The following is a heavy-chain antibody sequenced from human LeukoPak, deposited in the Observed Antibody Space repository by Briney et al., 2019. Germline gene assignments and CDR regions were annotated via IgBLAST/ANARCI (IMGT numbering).Heavy chain of an antibody. Sequence: GGSLRLSCTTSGFTFGDYPMSWVRQAPGKGLEWVSGISGPGRTTYYADFVKGRFTISRDDSKNTLYLQMNSMRVEDTAVYFCTKEWSNAGTTISPPDYWGQGTLVTVSS. CDR2: ISGPGRTT. CDR3: TKEWSNAGTTISPPDY. D-gene: IGHD1-7*01. J-gene: IGHJ4*02. CDR1: GFTFGDYP. V-gene: IGHV3-23*01.